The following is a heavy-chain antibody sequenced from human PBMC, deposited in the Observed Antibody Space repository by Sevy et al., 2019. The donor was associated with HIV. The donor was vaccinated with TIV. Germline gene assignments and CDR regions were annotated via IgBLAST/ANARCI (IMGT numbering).Heavy chain of an antibody. J-gene: IGHJ4*02. CDR3: ARDYNCSGGSCYSCLFDY. CDR2: ISAYNGNT. Sequence: ASVKVSCKASGYTFTSYGISWVRQAPGQGLEWMGWISAYNGNTNYAQKLQGRVTMTTDTSTSTAYMELRSLRSDDTAVYYCARDYNCSGGSCYSCLFDYWGQGTLVTVSS. D-gene: IGHD2-15*01. V-gene: IGHV1-18*04. CDR1: GYTFTSYG.